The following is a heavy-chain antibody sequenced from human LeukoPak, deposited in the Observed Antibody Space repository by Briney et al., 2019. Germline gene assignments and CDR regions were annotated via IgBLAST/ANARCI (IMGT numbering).Heavy chain of an antibody. D-gene: IGHD3-10*01. CDR3: ARDGRGAGGLQGFDP. V-gene: IGHV1-18*04. Sequence: ASVKVSCKASGYTFTSYGISWVRQAPRQGLEWMGWISAYNGNTNYAQKPQGRVTMTTDTSTSTAYMELRSLRSDDTAVYYCARDGRGAGGLQGFDPWGQGTLVTVSS. CDR2: ISAYNGNT. CDR1: GYTFTSYG. J-gene: IGHJ5*02.